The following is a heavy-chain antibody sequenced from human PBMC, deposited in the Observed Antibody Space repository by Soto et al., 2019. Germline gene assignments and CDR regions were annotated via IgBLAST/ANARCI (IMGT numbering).Heavy chain of an antibody. Sequence: SVKVSCTASGGTFSSYTISWVRQAPGQGLEWMGRIIPILGIANYAQKFQGRVTITADKSTSTAYMELSSLRSEDTAVYYCARGYSSGWDDAFDIWGQGTMVTVSS. J-gene: IGHJ3*02. D-gene: IGHD6-19*01. V-gene: IGHV1-69*02. CDR2: IIPILGIA. CDR3: ARGYSSGWDDAFDI. CDR1: GGTFSSYT.